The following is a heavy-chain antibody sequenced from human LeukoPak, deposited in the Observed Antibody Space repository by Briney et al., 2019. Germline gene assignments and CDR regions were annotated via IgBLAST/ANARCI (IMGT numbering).Heavy chain of an antibody. D-gene: IGHD2-2*02. Sequence: GASVKLSRKASGGTFSSYAISWVRQAPGQGLEWMGGIIPIFGTANYAQKFQGRVTITADESTSTAYMELSSLRSEDTAVYYCARVVVPAAIRYYFDYWGQGTLVTVSS. CDR2: IIPIFGTA. CDR1: GGTFSSYA. J-gene: IGHJ4*02. CDR3: ARVVVPAAIRYYFDY. V-gene: IGHV1-69*13.